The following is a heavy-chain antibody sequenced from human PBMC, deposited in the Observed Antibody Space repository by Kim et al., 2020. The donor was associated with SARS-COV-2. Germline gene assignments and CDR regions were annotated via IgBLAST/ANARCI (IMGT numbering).Heavy chain of an antibody. CDR2: ISSSSSYI. CDR3: ARDGSLGLGDYGWRNYYYYYGMDV. D-gene: IGHD4-17*01. Sequence: GGSLRLSCAASGFTFSSYSMNWVRQAPGKGLEWVSSISSSSSYIYYADSVKGRFTISRDNAKNSLYLQMNSLRAEDTAVYYCARDGSLGLGDYGWRNYYYYYGMDVWGQGTTVTVSS. V-gene: IGHV3-21*01. CDR1: GFTFSSYS. J-gene: IGHJ6*02.